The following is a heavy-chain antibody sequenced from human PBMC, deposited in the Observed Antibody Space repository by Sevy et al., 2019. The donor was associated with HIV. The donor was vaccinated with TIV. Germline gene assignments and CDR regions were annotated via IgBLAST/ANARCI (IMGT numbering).Heavy chain of an antibody. D-gene: IGHD5-18*01. V-gene: IGHV3-30-3*01. Sequence: GGSLRLSCAASGFTFSSYAIHWVRQAPGKGLEWVAVISYDGSNKFYADSVKGRFTISRDNSKNTLYLQMNSLRAEDTAVYYCAREGLIWVGYSYASSAFDIWGQGKMVTVSS. CDR3: AREGLIWVGYSYASSAFDI. J-gene: IGHJ3*02. CDR2: ISYDGSNK. CDR1: GFTFSSYA.